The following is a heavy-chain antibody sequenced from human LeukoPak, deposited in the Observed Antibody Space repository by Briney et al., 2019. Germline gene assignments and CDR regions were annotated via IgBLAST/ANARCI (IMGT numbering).Heavy chain of an antibody. V-gene: IGHV1-2*06. Sequence: ASVKVSCKASGYTFTGYYMHWVRQAPGQGLEWMGRINPNSGGTNYAQKFQGRVTMTRDTSIRTAYMELSRLRSDDTAVYYCARVWFSGSYYYYGMDVWGQGTTVTVSS. J-gene: IGHJ6*02. CDR3: ARVWFSGSYYYYGMDV. CDR2: INPNSGGT. CDR1: GYTFTGYY. D-gene: IGHD3-10*01.